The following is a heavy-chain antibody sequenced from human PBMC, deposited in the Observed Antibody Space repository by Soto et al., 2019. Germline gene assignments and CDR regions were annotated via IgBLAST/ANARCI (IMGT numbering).Heavy chain of an antibody. Sequence: ASVKVSCKAAAYTFTSYDINWVRQATGQDFEWMGWMNPNNSNTAYAQKFQGRVTMTRDTSKSTAFMELSSLTSEDTAVYYCARGPRNWGVDYWGQGTLVTVPQ. D-gene: IGHD7-27*01. CDR2: MNPNNSNT. V-gene: IGHV1-8*01. CDR3: ARGPRNWGVDY. J-gene: IGHJ4*02. CDR1: AYTFTSYD.